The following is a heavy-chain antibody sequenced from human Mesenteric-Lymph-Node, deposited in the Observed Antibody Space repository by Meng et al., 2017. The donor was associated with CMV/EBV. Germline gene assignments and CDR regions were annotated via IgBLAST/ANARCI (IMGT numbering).Heavy chain of an antibody. CDR1: GFTFSSYA. CDR3: ARVWVE. D-gene: IGHD2-15*01. Sequence: RSLRLSCVASGFTFSSYAMHCVRQAPGKGLEWVTFVSYDGSDEYYADSVKGRFTISRDNSKNTVYLQMNSLRVEDTAVYYCARVWVEWGQGTLVTVSS. V-gene: IGHV3-30*04. J-gene: IGHJ4*02. CDR2: VSYDGSDE.